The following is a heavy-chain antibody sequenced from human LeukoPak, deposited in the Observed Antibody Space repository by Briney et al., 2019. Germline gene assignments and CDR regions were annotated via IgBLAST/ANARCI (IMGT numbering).Heavy chain of an antibody. J-gene: IGHJ5*02. CDR3: ARDGGRSYDILTGYYPANWFDP. CDR2: IYHSGST. Sequence: SETLSLTCTVSGYSISSDYYWGWIRQPPGKGLEWIGFIYHSGSTYYNPSLKSRVTISVDTSKNQFSLKLSSVTAADTAVYYCARDGGRSYDILTGYYPANWFDPWGQGTLVTVSS. V-gene: IGHV4-38-2*02. CDR1: GYSISSDYY. D-gene: IGHD3-9*01.